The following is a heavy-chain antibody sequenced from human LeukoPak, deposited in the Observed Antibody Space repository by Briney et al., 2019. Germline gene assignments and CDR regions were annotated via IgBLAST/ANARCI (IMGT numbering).Heavy chain of an antibody. J-gene: IGHJ4*02. CDR1: GFTFSSYG. CDR2: ISYDGSNK. D-gene: IGHD3-22*01. CDR3: AKDLGEDSSGGYFDY. Sequence: LGGSLRLSCAASGFTFSSYGMHWVRQAPGKGLEWVAVISYDGSNKYYADSVKGRFTISRDNSKNTLYLQMNSLRAEDTAVYYCAKDLGEDSSGGYFDYWGQGTLVTVSS. V-gene: IGHV3-30*18.